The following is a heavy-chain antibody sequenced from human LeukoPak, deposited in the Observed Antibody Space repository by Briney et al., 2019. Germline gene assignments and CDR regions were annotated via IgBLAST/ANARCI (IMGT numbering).Heavy chain of an antibody. V-gene: IGHV3-48*03. D-gene: IGHD5-18*01. J-gene: IGHJ4*02. CDR3: ARDGPGYSFDH. CDR1: GFTFSGYE. Sequence: GGSLRLSCEVSGFTFSGYEMNWVRQAPGKGLEWVSCTSTSDNTLYYAGSVKGRFTVSRDNARNSLYLQMNSLRAEDTAVYYCARDGPGYSFDHWGQGTLVTVSS. CDR2: TSTSDNTL.